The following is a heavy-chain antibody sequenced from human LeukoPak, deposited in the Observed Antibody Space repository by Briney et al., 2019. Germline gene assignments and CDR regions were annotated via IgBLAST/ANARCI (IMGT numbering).Heavy chain of an antibody. D-gene: IGHD6-13*01. Sequence: GGSLRLSCAASGFTFSSYEMNWVRQAPGKGLEWVSYISSSGSTIYYADSVKGRFTISRDNAKNSLYLQMNSLRAEDTAVYYCARDRSSWHYYYYYYMDVWGKGTTVTISS. CDR2: ISSSGSTI. V-gene: IGHV3-48*03. J-gene: IGHJ6*03. CDR3: ARDRSSWHYYYYYYMDV. CDR1: GFTFSSYE.